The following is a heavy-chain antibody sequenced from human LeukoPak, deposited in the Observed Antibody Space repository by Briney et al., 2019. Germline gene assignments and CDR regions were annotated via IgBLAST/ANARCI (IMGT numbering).Heavy chain of an antibody. CDR3: ANWGGFEEVIDY. CDR2: IYYSGST. V-gene: IGHV4-39*07. J-gene: IGHJ4*02. CDR1: GGSISSSSYY. D-gene: IGHD7-27*01. Sequence: SETLSLTCTVSGGSISSSSYYWDWIRQPPGKGLEWIGSIYYSGSTYYNPSLKSRVTISVDTSKNQFSLKLSSVTAADTAVYYCANWGGFEEVIDYWGQGTLVTVSS.